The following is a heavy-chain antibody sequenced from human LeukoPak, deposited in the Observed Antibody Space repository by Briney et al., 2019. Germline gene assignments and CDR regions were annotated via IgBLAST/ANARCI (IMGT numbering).Heavy chain of an antibody. D-gene: IGHD1-26*01. CDR1: GGSISSYY. J-gene: IGHJ4*02. V-gene: IGHV4-59*01. CDR3: ARNKWSTIGYFDY. Sequence: SETLSLTCTVSGGSISSYYWSWIRQPPGKGLEWIGYIYYSGSTNYNPSLKSRVTISVDTSKNQFSLKLSSVTAADTAVYYCARNKWSTIGYFDYWGQGTLVTVSS. CDR2: IYYSGST.